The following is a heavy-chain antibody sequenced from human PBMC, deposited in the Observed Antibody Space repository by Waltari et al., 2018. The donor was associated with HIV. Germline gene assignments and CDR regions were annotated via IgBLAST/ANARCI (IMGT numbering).Heavy chain of an antibody. CDR1: GGSISSGSFY. D-gene: IGHD2-21*02. V-gene: IGHV4-61*02. CDR2: IYTSGST. J-gene: IGHJ4*02. Sequence: QVQLQESGPGLVKPSPTLSLTCTVSGGSISSGSFYWNWIRQPAGKGLEWIGRIYTSGSTKYNPSLKSRVTISVDTSKNQFSLKLNSVTAADTAVYYCARAEGGNSGVHFDYWGQGTLVTVSS. CDR3: ARAEGGNSGVHFDY.